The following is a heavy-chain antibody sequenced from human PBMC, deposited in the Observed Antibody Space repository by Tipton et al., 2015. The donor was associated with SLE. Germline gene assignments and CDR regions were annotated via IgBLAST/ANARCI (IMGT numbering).Heavy chain of an antibody. J-gene: IGHJ3*02. V-gene: IGHV4-59*11. CDR1: GGSISSHY. Sequence: TLSLPCTVSGGSISSHYWSWIRQPPGKGLEWIGYIYYSGSTNYNPSLKSRVTISVDTSKNQFSLKLSSVTAADTAVYYCARASESYYAFDIWGQGTMVTVSS. CDR2: IYYSGST. D-gene: IGHD1-26*01. CDR3: ARASESYYAFDI.